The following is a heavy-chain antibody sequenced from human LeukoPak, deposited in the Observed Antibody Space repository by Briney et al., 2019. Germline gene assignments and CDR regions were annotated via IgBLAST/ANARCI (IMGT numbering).Heavy chain of an antibody. CDR3: AREDYCSGGSCYEGAVDY. J-gene: IGHJ4*02. Sequence: ASVKVSCKASGYTFTSYGITWVRQAPGQGLEWMGWISAYNAYTYYAQKLQGRVTMTTDTSTSTAYMELRSLRSDDTAVYYCAREDYCSGGSCYEGAVDYWGQGTLVTVSS. D-gene: IGHD2-15*01. CDR1: GYTFTSYG. CDR2: ISAYNAYT. V-gene: IGHV1-18*01.